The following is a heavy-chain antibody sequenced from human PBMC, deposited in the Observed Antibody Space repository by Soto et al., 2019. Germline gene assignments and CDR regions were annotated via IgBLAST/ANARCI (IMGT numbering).Heavy chain of an antibody. J-gene: IGHJ6*02. CDR3: ARGHYYYYGMDV. CDR1: GGTFSSYA. CDR2: IIPIFGTA. Sequence: QVQLVQSGAEVKKPGSSVKVCCKASGGTFSSYAISWVRQAPGQGLEWMGGIIPIFGTANYAQKFQGRVTISADESTSTAHMELSSLTSEDTAVYYCARGHYYYYGMDVWGQGTTVTVSS. V-gene: IGHV1-69*12.